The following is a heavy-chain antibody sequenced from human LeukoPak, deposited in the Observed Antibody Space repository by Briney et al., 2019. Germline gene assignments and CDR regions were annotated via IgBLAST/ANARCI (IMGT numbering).Heavy chain of an antibody. D-gene: IGHD3-22*01. J-gene: IGHJ4*02. CDR1: GFTFSYVW. CDR3: TTDYYDSGGSTDY. CDR2: IKSKTDGGTT. Sequence: PGGSLRLSCAASGFTFSYVWMNWVRQAPGKGLEWVGRIKSKTDGGTTDYAAPVKGRFTISRDDSKNTLYLQMNSLKTEDTAVYYCTTDYYDSGGSTDYWGQGTLVTVSS. V-gene: IGHV3-15*01.